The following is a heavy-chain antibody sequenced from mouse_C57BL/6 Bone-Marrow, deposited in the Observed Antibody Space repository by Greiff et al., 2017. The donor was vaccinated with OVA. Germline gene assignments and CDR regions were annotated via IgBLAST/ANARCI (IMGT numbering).Heavy chain of an antibody. J-gene: IGHJ2*01. V-gene: IGHV1-52*01. CDR2: IDPSDSET. CDR3: AGHDYDGAFDY. Sequence: QVQLQQPGAELVRPGSSVKLSCKASGYTFTSYWMHWVKQRPIQGLEWIGNIDPSDSETHYNQKFKDKATLTVDKSSSTAYMQLSSLTSEDSAVYYCAGHDYDGAFDYWGQGTTLTVSS. D-gene: IGHD2-4*01. CDR1: GYTFTSYW.